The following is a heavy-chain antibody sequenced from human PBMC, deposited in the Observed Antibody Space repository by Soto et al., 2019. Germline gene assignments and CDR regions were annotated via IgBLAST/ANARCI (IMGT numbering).Heavy chain of an antibody. J-gene: IGHJ6*02. CDR2: ISGSGGST. Sequence: GGSLRLSCAASGFTFSSYAMSWVRQAPGKGLEWVSAISGSGGSTYYADSVKGRFTISRDNSKNTLYLQMNSLRAEDTAVYYCAKVDGRDIVLMVYAIPYYYYGMDVWGQGTTVTVSS. D-gene: IGHD2-8*01. V-gene: IGHV3-23*01. CDR3: AKVDGRDIVLMVYAIPYYYYGMDV. CDR1: GFTFSSYA.